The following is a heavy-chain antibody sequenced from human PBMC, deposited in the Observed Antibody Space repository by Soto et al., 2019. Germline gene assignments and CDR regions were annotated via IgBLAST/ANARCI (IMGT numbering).Heavy chain of an antibody. Sequence: KPSETLSLTCTVSGGSISSGGYYWSWIRQHPGKGLEWIGYIYYSGSTYYNPSLKSRVTISVDTSKNQFSLKLSSVTAADTAVYYCARVNYSNYGPWGYYGMDVWGQGTTVTVSS. CDR2: IYYSGST. J-gene: IGHJ6*02. D-gene: IGHD4-4*01. CDR3: ARVNYSNYGPWGYYGMDV. CDR1: GGSISSGGYY. V-gene: IGHV4-31*03.